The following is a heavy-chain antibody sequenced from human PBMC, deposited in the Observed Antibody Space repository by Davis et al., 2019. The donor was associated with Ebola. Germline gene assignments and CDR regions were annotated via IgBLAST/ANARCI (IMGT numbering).Heavy chain of an antibody. CDR1: GYTFTSYD. Sequence: ASVKVSCKASGYTFTSYDINWVRQATGQGLEWMGWMNPNSGNTGYAQKFQGRVTMTRNTSISTAYMELSSLRSEDTAVYYCASCVDTAMGDFDYWGQGTLVTVSS. CDR2: MNPNSGNT. J-gene: IGHJ4*02. CDR3: ASCVDTAMGDFDY. D-gene: IGHD5-18*01. V-gene: IGHV1-8*01.